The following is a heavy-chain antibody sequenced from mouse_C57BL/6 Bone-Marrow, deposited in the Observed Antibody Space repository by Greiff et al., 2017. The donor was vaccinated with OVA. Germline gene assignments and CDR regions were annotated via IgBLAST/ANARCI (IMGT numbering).Heavy chain of an antibody. J-gene: IGHJ2*01. V-gene: IGHV1-42*01. D-gene: IGHD2-12*01. Sequence: VQLQQSGPELVKPGASVKISCKASGYSFTGYYMNWVKQSPEKSLEWIGEINPSTGGTTYNQKFKAKATLTVDKSSSTAYMQLKSLTSEDSAVYYCARSDDVDYFDYGGQGTTLTVSS. CDR1: GYSFTGYY. CDR3: ARSDDVDYFDY. CDR2: INPSTGGT.